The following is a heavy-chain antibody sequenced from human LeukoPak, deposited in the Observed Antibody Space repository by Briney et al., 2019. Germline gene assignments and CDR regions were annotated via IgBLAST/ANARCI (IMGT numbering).Heavy chain of an antibody. V-gene: IGHV3-53*05. J-gene: IGHJ4*02. D-gene: IGHD6-19*01. CDR2: SYSGGSR. Sequence: GGSLRLSCAASGFTVSTDHMSWVRQAPGKGLEWVAVSYSGGSRSYAESVKGRFTISRDNSKNTLYLQMNSLRAEDTAVYYCAREGSGSGWYYFDYWGQGTLVTVSS. CDR3: AREGSGSGWYYFDY. CDR1: GFTVSTDH.